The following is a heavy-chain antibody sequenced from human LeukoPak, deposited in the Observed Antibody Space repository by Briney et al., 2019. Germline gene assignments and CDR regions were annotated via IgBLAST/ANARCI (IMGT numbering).Heavy chain of an antibody. Sequence: PGGSLRLSCAASGFRFSDHAMSWVRLSPGKGLEWVSFISGSGSVTAYADSVKGRFTISRDNSKNTLYMQMNSLRAEDTAVYYCAKDYGYYSSYYYGMDVWGQGTTVTVSS. J-gene: IGHJ6*02. V-gene: IGHV3-23*01. CDR1: GFRFSDHA. CDR3: AKDYGYYSSYYYGMDV. CDR2: ISGSGSVT. D-gene: IGHD4-11*01.